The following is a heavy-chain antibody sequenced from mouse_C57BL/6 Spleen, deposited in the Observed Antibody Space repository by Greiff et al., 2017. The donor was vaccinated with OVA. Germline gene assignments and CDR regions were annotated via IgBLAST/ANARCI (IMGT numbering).Heavy chain of an antibody. J-gene: IGHJ1*03. Sequence: QVQLQQSGAELARPGASVKMSCKASGYTFTSYTMHWVKQRPGQGLEWIGYINPSSGYTKYNQKFKDKATLTADKSSSTAYMQLSSLTSEDSAVDYCARGGYYGSSFDVWGTGTTVTVSS. D-gene: IGHD1-1*01. V-gene: IGHV1-4*01. CDR2: INPSSGYT. CDR1: GYTFTSYT. CDR3: ARGGYYGSSFDV.